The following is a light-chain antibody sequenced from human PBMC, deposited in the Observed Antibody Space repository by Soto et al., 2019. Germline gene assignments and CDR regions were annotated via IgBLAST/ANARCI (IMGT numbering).Light chain of an antibody. CDR2: WAS. CDR1: QSVSYTSNSKNL. J-gene: IGKJ2*01. V-gene: IGKV4-1*01. CDR3: HQYCTTPYT. Sequence: DIVMTQSPDSLAVSLGERATINCKSSQSVSYTSNSKNLLAWYQQKPGQPPKLLIYWASTRESGVPDRFSGCGSGTDFTLTISSLQSEDEAVYYCHQYCTTPYTFGQGTKLEIK.